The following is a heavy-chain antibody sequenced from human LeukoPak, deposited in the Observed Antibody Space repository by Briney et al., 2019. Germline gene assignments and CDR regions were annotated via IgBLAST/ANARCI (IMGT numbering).Heavy chain of an antibody. D-gene: IGHD2-21*01. CDR1: GGSITSSY. J-gene: IGHJ5*02. Sequence: SETLSLTCTVSGGSITSSYWSWIRQPPGKGLEWIGCIYYSGSTNYNPSLKSRVTMSVDTSKDQFSLKLTSVTAADTAVYYCAGEGEYGDSYSWGQGALVIVSA. CDR2: IYYSGST. CDR3: AGEGEYGDSYS. V-gene: IGHV4-59*01.